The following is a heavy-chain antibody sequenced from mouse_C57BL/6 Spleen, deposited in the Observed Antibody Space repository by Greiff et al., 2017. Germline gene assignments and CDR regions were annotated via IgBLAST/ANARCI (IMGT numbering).Heavy chain of an antibody. V-gene: IGHV5-16*01. J-gene: IGHJ4*01. CDR1: GFTFSDYY. Sequence: DVKLVESEGGLVQPGSSMKLSCTASGFTFSDYYMAWVRQVPEKGLEWVANINYDGSSTYYLDSLKSRFIISRDNAKNILYLQMSSLKSEDTATYYCARGYYSNKGYYAMDYWGQGTSVTVSS. D-gene: IGHD2-5*01. CDR2: INYDGSST. CDR3: ARGYYSNKGYYAMDY.